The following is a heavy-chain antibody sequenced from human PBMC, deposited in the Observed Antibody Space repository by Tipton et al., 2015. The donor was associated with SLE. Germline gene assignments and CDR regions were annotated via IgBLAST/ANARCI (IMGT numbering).Heavy chain of an antibody. Sequence: SLRLSCAASGFTFSTYWMSWVRQAPGKGLEWVANIKQDGSEKYYVDSVKGRFTISRDNAKNSLYLQMNSLRVEDTAVYYCAKNRASSVWTNFDYWGQGTLVTVSS. CDR3: AKNRASSVWTNFDY. J-gene: IGHJ4*02. CDR2: IKQDGSEK. CDR1: GFTFSTYW. D-gene: IGHD6-25*01. V-gene: IGHV3-7*01.